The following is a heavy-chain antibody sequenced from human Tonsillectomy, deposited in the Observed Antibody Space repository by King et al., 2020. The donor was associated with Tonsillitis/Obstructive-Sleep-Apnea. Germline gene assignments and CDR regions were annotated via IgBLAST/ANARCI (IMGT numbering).Heavy chain of an antibody. CDR3: AKDEEGVPAANDAFAI. CDR1: GFTFSSYA. V-gene: IGHV3-23*04. Sequence: VQLVESGGGLVQPGGSLRLSCAASGFTFSSYAMSWVRQAPGKGLEWVSGIGGSGGRTYYADSVKGRFTISRDKSKGTLYLQMKCLRCEDTAVYYCAKDEEGVPAANDAFAISGQGTMVTVSS. J-gene: IGHJ3*02. D-gene: IGHD2-2*01. CDR2: IGGSGGRT.